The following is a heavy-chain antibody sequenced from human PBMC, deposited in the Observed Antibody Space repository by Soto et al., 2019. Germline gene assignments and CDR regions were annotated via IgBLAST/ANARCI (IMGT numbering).Heavy chain of an antibody. CDR3: VRQAKLTTVTANVGYSYGLDA. D-gene: IGHD4-4*01. Sequence: DVQLLESGGGLVQPGGSLRLSCAASGFRFSTYDMSWVRQAPGKGLEWVSVMSGSGSGTYYADSVKGQFTISRDNSKNSLYLQMNSLRAEETAVYYCVRQAKLTTVTANVGYSYGLDAWGQVATVTVSS. J-gene: IGHJ6*02. CDR2: MSGSGSGT. V-gene: IGHV3-23*01. CDR1: GFRFSTYD.